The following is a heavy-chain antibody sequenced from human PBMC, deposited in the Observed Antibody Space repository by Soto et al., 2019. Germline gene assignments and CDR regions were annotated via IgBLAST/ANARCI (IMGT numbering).Heavy chain of an antibody. CDR2: INAGNVNT. CDR1: GYTFTSYA. Sequence: QVQLVQSGAEEKKPGASVKVSCKASGYTFTSYAMHWVRQPPGQRLEGMEGINAGNVNTKYSQKFQGRVTITRDTSASTAYMELSSLRSEDTAVYYCARAPSWWYFDLWGRGTLVTVSS. V-gene: IGHV1-3*05. CDR3: ARAPSWWYFDL. J-gene: IGHJ2*01.